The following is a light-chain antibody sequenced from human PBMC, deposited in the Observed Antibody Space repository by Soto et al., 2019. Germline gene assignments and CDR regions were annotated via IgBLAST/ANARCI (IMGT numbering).Light chain of an antibody. J-gene: IGKJ1*01. Sequence: EIVMTQSPVTLSVSPLERSTLSCRASQSVSSNLAWYQQKPGQAPSLLIYGAFTRATGIPARFSGTGSGTEFTLTISSLRSEDFALYYCQQYNDWPLTFGQGTKVDIK. CDR2: GAF. CDR1: QSVSSN. CDR3: QQYNDWPLT. V-gene: IGKV3-15*01.